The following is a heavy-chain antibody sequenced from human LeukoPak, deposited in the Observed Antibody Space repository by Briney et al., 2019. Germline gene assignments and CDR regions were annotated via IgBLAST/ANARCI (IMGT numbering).Heavy chain of an antibody. V-gene: IGHV3-53*01. CDR2: IHNNGIT. Sequence: PGGSLGLSCAASGFTVSSNYMSWVRQAPGTGLEWVSIIHNNGITHCADSVKGRFTLSRDNSKNTLYLQMNSLRAEDTAVYYCVRDRGIASTGGYGMDVWGQGTTVTVSS. CDR1: GFTVSSNY. CDR3: VRDRGIASTGGYGMDV. J-gene: IGHJ6*02. D-gene: IGHD6-13*01.